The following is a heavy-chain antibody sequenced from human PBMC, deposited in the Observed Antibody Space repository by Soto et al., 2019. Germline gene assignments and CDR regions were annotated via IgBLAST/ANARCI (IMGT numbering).Heavy chain of an antibody. J-gene: IGHJ6*02. CDR3: ERDGREASGMDV. D-gene: IGHD1-26*01. CDR2: IYYRGST. CDR1: GGSISSHY. V-gene: IGHV4-59*11. Sequence: SETLSLTCTVSGGSISSHYWSWVRQAPGKGLEWIGHIYYRGSTSYNPSLRSRSTISVDTSNNQFSLKLNSVTTAETAVYHCERDGREASGMDVWGQGTKVTVSS.